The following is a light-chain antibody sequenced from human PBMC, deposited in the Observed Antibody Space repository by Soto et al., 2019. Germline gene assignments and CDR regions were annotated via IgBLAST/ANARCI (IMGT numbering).Light chain of an antibody. V-gene: IGKV1-27*01. CDR1: QGISNY. CDR3: QKYDSAPST. CDR2: GAS. J-gene: IGKJ1*01. Sequence: EIQMTQSPSSLSASVGDRVTITCRASQGISNYLAWYQQKPGKVPKLLISGASTLQSGVPSRLSGSGSGTDFTVILNSLQPEDVATYYCQKYDSAPSTFGQGTKVEIK.